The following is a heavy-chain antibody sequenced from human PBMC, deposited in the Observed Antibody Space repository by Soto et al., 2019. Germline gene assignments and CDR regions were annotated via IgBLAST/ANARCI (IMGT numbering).Heavy chain of an antibody. D-gene: IGHD4-17*01. Sequence: SETLSLTCTVSGGSVSSGSYYWSWIRQPPGKGLEWIGYIYYSGSTNYNPSLKSRVTISVDTSKNQFSLKLSSVTAADTAVYYCARDSPLTDYGGNTYFDYWGQGTLVTVSS. CDR3: ARDSPLTDYGGNTYFDY. J-gene: IGHJ4*02. CDR1: GGSVSSGSYY. CDR2: IYYSGST. V-gene: IGHV4-61*01.